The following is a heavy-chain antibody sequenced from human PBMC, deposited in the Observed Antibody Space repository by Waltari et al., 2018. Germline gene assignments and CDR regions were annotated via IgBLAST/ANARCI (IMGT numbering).Heavy chain of an antibody. Sequence: QLRLQESGPGLVKPSETLSLTCTVSGGSISSGGYYWCWIRQSPGKGLEWIGSIYYSGSTHYNPTLESRVTISGDTSKNQFSLKVSSVTAADTAVYYCARHWKRSGYRFDPWGQGTLVTVSS. V-gene: IGHV4-39*01. CDR1: GGSISSGGYY. CDR2: IYYSGST. CDR3: ARHWKRSGYRFDP. D-gene: IGHD5-12*01. J-gene: IGHJ5*02.